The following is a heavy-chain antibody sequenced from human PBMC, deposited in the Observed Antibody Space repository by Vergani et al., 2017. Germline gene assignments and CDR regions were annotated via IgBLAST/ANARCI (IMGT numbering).Heavy chain of an antibody. Sequence: QVQLVESGGGVVQPGGSLRLSCAASGFTFSSYGMHWVRQAPGKGLEWVAFIRYDGSNKYYADSVKGRFTISRDNSKNTLYLQMNSLRAEDTAVYYCAKVDGLHDYGDRLVGGACDYWGQGTLVTVSS. D-gene: IGHD4-17*01. CDR3: AKVDGLHDYGDRLVGGACDY. V-gene: IGHV3-30*02. CDR2: IRYDGSNK. J-gene: IGHJ4*02. CDR1: GFTFSSYG.